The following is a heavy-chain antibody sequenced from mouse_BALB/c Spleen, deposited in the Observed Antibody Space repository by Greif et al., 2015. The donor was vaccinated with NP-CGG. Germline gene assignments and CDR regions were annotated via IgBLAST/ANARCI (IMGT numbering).Heavy chain of an antibody. Sequence: VQGVESGAELVKPGASVKLSCKASGYTFTSYYMYWVKQRPGQGLEWIGEINPSNGGTNFNEKFKSKATLTVDKSSSTAYMQLSSLTSEDSAVYYCTIYYDYAMDYWGQGTSVTVSS. J-gene: IGHJ4*01. CDR2: INPSNGGT. CDR1: GYTFTSYY. V-gene: IGHV1S81*02. CDR3: TIYYDYAMDY. D-gene: IGHD2-1*01.